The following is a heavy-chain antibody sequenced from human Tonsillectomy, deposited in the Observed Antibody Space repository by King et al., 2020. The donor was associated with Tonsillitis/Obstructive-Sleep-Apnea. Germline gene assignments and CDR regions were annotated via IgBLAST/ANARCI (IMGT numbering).Heavy chain of an antibody. V-gene: IGHV3-74*01. D-gene: IGHD3-10*01. CDR1: GFTFSGYW. Sequence: VQLVESGGGLVQPGGSLRLSCAASGFTFSGYWMHWVRQAPGKGLVWVSRINSDGSSTSYADSVKGRFTISRDNAKNPLYLQMNSLRAEDTAVYYCARDRPYYYGSGSNWFDPWGQGTLVTVSS. J-gene: IGHJ5*02. CDR2: INSDGSST. CDR3: ARDRPYYYGSGSNWFDP.